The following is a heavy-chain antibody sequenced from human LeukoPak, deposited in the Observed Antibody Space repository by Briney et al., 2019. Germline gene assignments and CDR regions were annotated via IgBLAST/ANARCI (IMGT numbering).Heavy chain of an antibody. Sequence: ASVKVSCKASGFTFRNYGMHWVRQAPGQRLEWMGWINPTNEKTKYSEKFQGRVTISRDTGASTVYMELSSLRSEDTAVYYCARDHRTESDGYYFVNELWYFDLWGRGTLVSVSS. CDR2: INPTNEKT. CDR1: GFTFRNYG. D-gene: IGHD3-22*01. CDR3: ARDHRTESDGYYFVNELWYFDL. J-gene: IGHJ2*01. V-gene: IGHV1-3*01.